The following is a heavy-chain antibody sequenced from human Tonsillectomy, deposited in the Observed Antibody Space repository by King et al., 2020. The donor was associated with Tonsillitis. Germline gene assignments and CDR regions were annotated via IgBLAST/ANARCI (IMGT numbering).Heavy chain of an antibody. Sequence: VQLVESGGGLVKPGGSLRLSCAASGFTFSNAWMSWVRQAPGKGREWVGRIKSKTDGGTTDYAAPVKGRFTISRDYSKNKLYLQMNSLKTEDTAVYYCTSCGESLVGATYFDYWGQGTLVTVSS. CDR2: IKSKTDGGTT. D-gene: IGHD1-26*01. CDR1: GFTFSNAW. CDR3: TSCGESLVGATYFDY. J-gene: IGHJ4*02. V-gene: IGHV3-15*01.